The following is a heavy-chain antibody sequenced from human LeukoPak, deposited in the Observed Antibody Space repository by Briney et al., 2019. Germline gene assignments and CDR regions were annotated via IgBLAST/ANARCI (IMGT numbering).Heavy chain of an antibody. CDR3: AKDRVTAAGYYFDY. V-gene: IGHV3-23*01. D-gene: IGHD6-13*01. Sequence: GGSLRLSCAASGFTFSSYALSWVRQAPGKGLEWVSGIRVSGSTYYPDSVTGRFTISRDNSKNTLYLQMTSLRAEDTAVYYCAKDRVTAAGYYFDYWGQGTLVTVSS. CDR2: IRVSGST. J-gene: IGHJ4*02. CDR1: GFTFSSYA.